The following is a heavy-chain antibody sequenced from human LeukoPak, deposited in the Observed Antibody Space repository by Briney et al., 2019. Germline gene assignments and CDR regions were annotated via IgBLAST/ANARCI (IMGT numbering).Heavy chain of an antibody. CDR1: GFTFSSYV. V-gene: IGHV3-23*01. CDR2: ISGSGGT. J-gene: IGHJ3*02. Sequence: QPGGSLRLSCAASGFTFSSYVMSWVRQAPGKGLAWVSAISGSGGTYYADSVKGRFTISRDNSKNTLYLQRNSLRAEDTAAYYCASPISGQSFDIWGQGTMVTVSS. CDR3: ASPISGQSFDI. D-gene: IGHD6-19*01.